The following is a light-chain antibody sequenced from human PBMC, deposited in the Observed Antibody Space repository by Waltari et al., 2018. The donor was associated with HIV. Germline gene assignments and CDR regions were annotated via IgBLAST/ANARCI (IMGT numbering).Light chain of an antibody. J-gene: IGLJ2*01. CDR3: SSYTSSGPRYVL. Sequence: SALTQPASVSGAPGQSLTISCSGTSGDVGGYNLVSWVQKHPGKAPTLRIYNVSSRPSGVSIRFSGSRSANTASLTISGLQVEDEADYFCSSYTSSGPRYVLFGGGTRLTVL. V-gene: IGLV2-14*03. CDR1: SGDVGGYNL. CDR2: NVS.